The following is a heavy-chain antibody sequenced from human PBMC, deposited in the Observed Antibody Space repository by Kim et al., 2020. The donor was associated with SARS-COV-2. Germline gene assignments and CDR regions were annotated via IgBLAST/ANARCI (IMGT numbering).Heavy chain of an antibody. CDR3: ARGGEGSSGYEMADWYFDL. Sequence: SVKVSCKASGGTFSSYAISWVRQAPGQGLEWMGGIIPIFGTANYAQKFQGRVTITADESTSTAYMELSSLRSEDTAVYYCARGGEGSSGYEMADWYFDLWGRGTLVTVSS. CDR2: IIPIFGTA. V-gene: IGHV1-69*13. J-gene: IGHJ2*01. CDR1: GGTFSSYA. D-gene: IGHD5-12*01.